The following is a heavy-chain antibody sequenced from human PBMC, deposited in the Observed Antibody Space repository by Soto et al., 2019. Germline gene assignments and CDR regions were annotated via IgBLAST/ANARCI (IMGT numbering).Heavy chain of an antibody. CDR1: GGTFSHNA. CDR3: VRGWGYDTSDYYYAY. Sequence: QVQLVQSGAEVKKPGSSVKVSCKASGGTFSHNAISWVRQAPGQGLEWMGGIIPIFGTANYEQKFKGRVTIAADESTTTAYMELSSLRSEDTAVYYCVRGWGYDTSDYYYAYWGQGTLVTVSS. J-gene: IGHJ4*02. CDR2: IIPIFGTA. V-gene: IGHV1-69*01. D-gene: IGHD3-22*01.